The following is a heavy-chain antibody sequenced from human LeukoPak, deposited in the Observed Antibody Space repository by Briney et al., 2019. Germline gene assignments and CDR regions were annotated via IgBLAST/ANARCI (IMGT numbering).Heavy chain of an antibody. V-gene: IGHV1-2*02. J-gene: IGHJ4*02. Sequence: ASVKVSCKASGYTFTGYYMHWVRQAPGQGLEWMGWINPNSGGTNYAQKFQGRATMTRDTSISTAYMELSRLRSDDTAVYYCAREVKKGAAAGLLCFWGQGTLVTVSS. CDR2: INPNSGGT. CDR1: GYTFTGYY. CDR3: AREVKKGAAAGLLCF. D-gene: IGHD6-13*01.